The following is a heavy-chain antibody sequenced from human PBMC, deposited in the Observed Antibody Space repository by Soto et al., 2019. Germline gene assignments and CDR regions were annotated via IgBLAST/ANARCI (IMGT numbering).Heavy chain of an antibody. Sequence: GESLKISCKGSGYSFTSYWIGLVRQMPGKGLEWMGIIYPGDSDTRYSPSFQGQVTISADKSISTAYLQWSSLKASDTAMYYCARHDGVYCSGGSCYPSSPFDYWGQGTLVTVSS. CDR1: GYSFTSYW. CDR3: ARHDGVYCSGGSCYPSSPFDY. D-gene: IGHD2-15*01. V-gene: IGHV5-51*01. J-gene: IGHJ4*02. CDR2: IYPGDSDT.